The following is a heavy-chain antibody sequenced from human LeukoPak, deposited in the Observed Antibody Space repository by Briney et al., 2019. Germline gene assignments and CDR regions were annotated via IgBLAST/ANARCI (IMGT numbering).Heavy chain of an antibody. J-gene: IGHJ5*02. Sequence: PGGSLRLSCAASEFSVGSNYMTWVRQAPGKGLEWVSLIYSGGSTYYADSVKGRFTISRDNSKNTLYLQMNSLRAEDTAVYYCARVKDSSGWYEGSFDPWGQGTLVTVSS. CDR2: IYSGGST. V-gene: IGHV3-66*01. CDR1: EFSVGSNY. D-gene: IGHD6-19*01. CDR3: ARVKDSSGWYEGSFDP.